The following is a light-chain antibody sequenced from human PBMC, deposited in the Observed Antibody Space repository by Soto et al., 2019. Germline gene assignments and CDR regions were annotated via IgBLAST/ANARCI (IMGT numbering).Light chain of an antibody. CDR2: DAS. V-gene: IGKV1-5*01. Sequence: DIQMTQSPSSLSASVGDRVTITCRASQNVRGWLAWYQQKPGKAPKLLIYDASTLANGVPSTFSGSGSGSEFTLTISSLQPGDFATYYCQQYNSYSWTFDQGTKVDIK. J-gene: IGKJ1*01. CDR3: QQYNSYSWT. CDR1: QNVRGW.